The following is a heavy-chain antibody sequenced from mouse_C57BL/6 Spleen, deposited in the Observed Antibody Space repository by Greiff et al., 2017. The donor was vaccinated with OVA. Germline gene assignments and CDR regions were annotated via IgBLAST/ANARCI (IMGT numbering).Heavy chain of an antibody. Sequence: QVQLQQSGAELVKPGASVKISCKASGYAFSSYWMNWVKQRPGKGLEWIGQIYPGDGDTNYNGKFKGKATLTADKSSSTAYMQLSSLTSEDSSVYVCASEITTVEAEPPFAYWGQGTLGTVSA. CDR3: ASEITTVEAEPPFAY. J-gene: IGHJ3*01. V-gene: IGHV1-80*01. D-gene: IGHD1-1*01. CDR1: GYAFSSYW. CDR2: IYPGDGDT.